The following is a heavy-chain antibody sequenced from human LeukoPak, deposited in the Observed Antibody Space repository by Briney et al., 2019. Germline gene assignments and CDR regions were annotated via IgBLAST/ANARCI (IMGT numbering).Heavy chain of an antibody. D-gene: IGHD4-17*01. CDR2: IRYDGSRK. V-gene: IGHV3-30*02. Sequence: GGSLRLSCAASGFSFSSFGMHWVRQAPGKGLEWVTSIRYDGSRKHYTDSVKGRFTISRDNSKNTLYLQMNSLIDEDTAVYYCAKDYGDFGDSSSYLDHWGQGTLVTVSS. CDR3: AKDYGDFGDSSSYLDH. CDR1: GFSFSSFG. J-gene: IGHJ4*02.